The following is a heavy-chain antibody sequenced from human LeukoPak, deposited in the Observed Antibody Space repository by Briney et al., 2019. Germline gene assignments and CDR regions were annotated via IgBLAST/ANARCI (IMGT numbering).Heavy chain of an antibody. D-gene: IGHD3-10*01. CDR1: GGSFSGYY. V-gene: IGHV4-34*01. CDR2: INHSGST. CDR3: ARETHHYYGSGSYYSRYFDY. Sequence: SETLSLTCAVYGGSFSGYYWSWIRQPPGKGLEWIGEINHSGSTNYNPSLKSRVTISVDTSKNQFSLKLSSVTAADTAVYYCARETHHYYGSGSYYSRYFDYWGQGTLVTVSS. J-gene: IGHJ4*02.